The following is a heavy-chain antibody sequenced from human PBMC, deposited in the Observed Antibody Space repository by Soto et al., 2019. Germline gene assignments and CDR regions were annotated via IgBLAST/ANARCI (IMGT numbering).Heavy chain of an antibody. V-gene: IGHV3-74*01. CDR1: GFTFSSFW. Sequence: PGGSLRLSCAASGFTFSSFWMHWVRQAPGKGLVWVSRIDNDGTNRDYADSVKGRFTISRDNAKNMLYLQMNSLTSEDTAVYYCGRDQSGSGYYVDWIDPWGQGTLVTVSS. D-gene: IGHD5-12*01. CDR3: GRDQSGSGYYVDWIDP. J-gene: IGHJ5*02. CDR2: IDNDGTNR.